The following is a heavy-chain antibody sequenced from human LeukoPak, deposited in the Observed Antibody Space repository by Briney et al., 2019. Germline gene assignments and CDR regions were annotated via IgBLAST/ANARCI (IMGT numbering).Heavy chain of an antibody. CDR1: GFTVSNYY. Sequence: GGSLRLSCAASGFTVSNYYMSWLRQAPGKGLEWVSVIYGGTGTYYADSVKGRFTISRDNSKNTVYLQLNSLRVEDTALYYCARDASSGNDFDYWGQGTLVTVSS. J-gene: IGHJ4*02. D-gene: IGHD1-26*01. CDR3: ARDASSGNDFDY. CDR2: IYGGTGT. V-gene: IGHV3-53*01.